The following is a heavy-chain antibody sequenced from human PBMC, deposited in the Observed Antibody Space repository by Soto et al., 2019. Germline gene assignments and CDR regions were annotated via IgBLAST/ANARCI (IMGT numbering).Heavy chain of an antibody. CDR1: GFTFSNYA. Sequence: QVQLVESGGGVVQPGRSVRLSCAASGFTFSNYAIHWVRQAPGRGLEWVTVISFDGSNKYYADSVKGRFTISRDNSKNTVYLQMNSLRVEDTAVYYCAKHGIAWDQTLSQPNWFDPWGQGTLVTVSS. D-gene: IGHD2-2*01. V-gene: IGHV3-30*18. J-gene: IGHJ5*02. CDR2: ISFDGSNK. CDR3: AKHGIAWDQTLSQPNWFDP.